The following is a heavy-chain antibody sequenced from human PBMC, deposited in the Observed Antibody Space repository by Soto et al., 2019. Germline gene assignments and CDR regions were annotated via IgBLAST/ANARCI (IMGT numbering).Heavy chain of an antibody. CDR1: GYTFTSYG. D-gene: IGHD2-15*01. CDR2: ISAYNGNT. Sequence: GASVKVSCKASGYTFTSYGISWVRQAPGQGPEWMGWISAYNGNTNYAQKLQGRVTMTTDTSTSTAYMELRSLRSDDTAVYYCARDDGLSPYCSGGSCYPTNWFDPWGQGTLVTVSS. J-gene: IGHJ5*02. CDR3: ARDDGLSPYCSGGSCYPTNWFDP. V-gene: IGHV1-18*01.